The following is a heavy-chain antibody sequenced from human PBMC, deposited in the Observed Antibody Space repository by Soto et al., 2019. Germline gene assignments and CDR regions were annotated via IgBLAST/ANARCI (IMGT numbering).Heavy chain of an antibody. D-gene: IGHD6-13*01. J-gene: IGHJ1*01. CDR1: GFTFSSYS. CDR3: ARDRRGAYSSSWYREEYFQH. V-gene: IGHV3-48*02. CDR2: ISSSSSTI. Sequence: GGSLRLSCAASGFTFSSYSMNWVRQAPGKGLEWVSYISSSSSTIYYADSVKGRFTISRDNDKNSLYLQMNSLRDEDTAVYYCARDRRGAYSSSWYREEYFQHWGQGTLVTVSS.